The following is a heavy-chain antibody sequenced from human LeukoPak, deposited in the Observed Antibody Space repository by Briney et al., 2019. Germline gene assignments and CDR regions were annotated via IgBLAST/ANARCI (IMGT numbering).Heavy chain of an antibody. CDR1: GYTFTSYD. CDR2: MNPNSGNT. Sequence: ASVKVSCKASGYTFTSYDINWVRQATGQGLEWMGWMNPNSGNTGYAQKFQGRVTMTRNTSISTAYMELSSLRSEDTAVYYCARVETLRYFDFDYWGQGTLVTVSS. CDR3: ARVETLRYFDFDY. V-gene: IGHV1-8*01. D-gene: IGHD3-9*01. J-gene: IGHJ4*02.